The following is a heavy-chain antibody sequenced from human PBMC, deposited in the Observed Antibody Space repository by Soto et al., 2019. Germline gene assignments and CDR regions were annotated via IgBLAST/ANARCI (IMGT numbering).Heavy chain of an antibody. V-gene: IGHV1-3*01. D-gene: IGHD2-2*01. CDR3: ARDKPAATSNWFDP. CDR2: INAGNGNT. J-gene: IGHJ5*02. Sequence: GASVKVSCKASGYTFTSYAMHWVRQAPGQRLEWMGWINAGNGNTKYSQKFQGRVTITRDTSASTAYMELSSLRSEDTAVYYCARDKPAATSNWFDPWGQGTLVTVSS. CDR1: GYTFTSYA.